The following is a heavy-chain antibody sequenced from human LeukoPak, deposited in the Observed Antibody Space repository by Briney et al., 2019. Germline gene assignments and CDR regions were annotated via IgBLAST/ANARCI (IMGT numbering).Heavy chain of an antibody. CDR3: AKRPSSSTTGSASAFDI. Sequence: GGSLRLSCAASGFTFSSHAMSWARQAPGKGLEWVSAISDGGGTTFYADSVKGRFAISRDNSKNTLFLQMNSLRAEDTALYYCAKRPSSSTTGSASAFDIWGQGTMVTVSS. CDR2: ISDGGGTT. J-gene: IGHJ3*02. D-gene: IGHD2-2*01. CDR1: GFTFSSHA. V-gene: IGHV3-23*01.